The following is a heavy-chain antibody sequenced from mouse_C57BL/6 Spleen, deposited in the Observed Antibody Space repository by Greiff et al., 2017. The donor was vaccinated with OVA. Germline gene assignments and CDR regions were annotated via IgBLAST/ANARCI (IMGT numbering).Heavy chain of an antibody. CDR3: ARCSYDYFDY. Sequence: VQLQQSGPELVKPGASVKISCKASGYAFSSSWMNWVKQRPGKGLEWIGRIYPGDGDTNYNGKFKGKATLTADKSSSTAYMQLSSLTSEDSAVYVCARCSYDYFDYWGQGTTLTVSS. CDR2: IYPGDGDT. D-gene: IGHD1-1*01. J-gene: IGHJ2*01. CDR1: GYAFSSSW. V-gene: IGHV1-82*01.